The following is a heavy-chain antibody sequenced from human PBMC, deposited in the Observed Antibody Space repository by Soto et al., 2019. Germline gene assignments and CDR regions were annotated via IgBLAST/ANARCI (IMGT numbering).Heavy chain of an antibody. CDR2: IIPILGIA. J-gene: IGHJ5*02. CDR1: GGTFSSYT. D-gene: IGHD3-10*01. V-gene: IGHV1-69*04. CDR3: ARERETYGSGSYLNWFDP. Sequence: SVKVSCKASGGTFSSYTISWVRQAPGQGLEWMGRIIPILGIANYAQKFQGRVTITADKSTSTAYMELSSLRSEDTAVYYCARERETYGSGSYLNWFDPWGQGTLVTVSS.